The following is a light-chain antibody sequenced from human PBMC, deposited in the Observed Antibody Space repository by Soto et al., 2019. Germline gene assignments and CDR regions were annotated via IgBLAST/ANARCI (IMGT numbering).Light chain of an antibody. Sequence: IQMTQSPLSLSASVGDRVTIACRASQDIGKDLGWYQQKPGEPPELLISVASSLESGVPSRFSGCGFGSYFNLTISNLQPEDFATYYCLQDYNYPRTFGQGTKVEL. CDR2: VAS. J-gene: IGKJ1*01. CDR3: LQDYNYPRT. V-gene: IGKV1-6*01. CDR1: QDIGKD.